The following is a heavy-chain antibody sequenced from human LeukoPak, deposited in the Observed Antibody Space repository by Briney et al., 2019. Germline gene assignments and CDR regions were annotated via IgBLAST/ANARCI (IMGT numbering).Heavy chain of an antibody. CDR1: GFTFSNYW. Sequence: GGSLRLSCAASGFTFSNYWMSWVRQAPGKGLEWVANIKQDGSEKYYVDSVKGRFAISRDNAKNSLYLQMNSLRAEDLAVYYCARARYYSGTSCYFDYWGQGTLVTVSS. D-gene: IGHD2-15*01. J-gene: IGHJ4*02. CDR3: ARARYYSGTSCYFDY. V-gene: IGHV3-7*01. CDR2: IKQDGSEK.